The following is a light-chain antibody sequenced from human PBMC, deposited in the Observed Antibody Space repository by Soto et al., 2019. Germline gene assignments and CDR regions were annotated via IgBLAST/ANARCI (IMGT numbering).Light chain of an antibody. CDR2: AAS. V-gene: IGKV1-27*01. CDR3: PKYNSDSRT. J-gene: IGKJ1*01. Sequence: DIQMTQSPSSLSASVGDRVTITCRASQGISNYLAWYQQKPGKVPKLLIYAASTLQSGVPSRFSGSGSWTDFTLTIITLKTEDVTTYYTPKYNSDSRTSGKGNNVEIK. CDR1: QGISNY.